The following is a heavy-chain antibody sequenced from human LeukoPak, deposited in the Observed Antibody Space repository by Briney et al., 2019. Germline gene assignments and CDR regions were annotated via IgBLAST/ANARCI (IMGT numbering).Heavy chain of an antibody. Sequence: SETLSLTCTVSGGSISSSSYLWGWIRQPPGKGLDWIGSIYYSGSTYYNPSLKSRVTMSVDTSKNQFSLKLRSVTAADTAVYYCARGRREYCTTTSCYYYFDYWGQGTLVTVSP. CDR1: GGSISSSSYL. V-gene: IGHV4-39*01. CDR2: IYYSGST. J-gene: IGHJ4*02. D-gene: IGHD2-2*01. CDR3: ARGRREYCTTTSCYYYFDY.